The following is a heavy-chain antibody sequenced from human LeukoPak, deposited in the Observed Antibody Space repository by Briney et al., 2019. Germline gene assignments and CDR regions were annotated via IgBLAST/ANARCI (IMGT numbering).Heavy chain of an antibody. Sequence: PSETLSLTCTVSGGSISTYYWSWIRQPPGKGLEWIGYVYRSGNTNYNPSLESRVTISVDTSKNQFSLKLNSVTAADTAVYFCARSANSYDDFDYWGQGSLVTVSS. CDR1: GGSISTYY. D-gene: IGHD5-12*01. V-gene: IGHV4-59*01. CDR3: ARSANSYDDFDY. CDR2: VYRSGNT. J-gene: IGHJ4*02.